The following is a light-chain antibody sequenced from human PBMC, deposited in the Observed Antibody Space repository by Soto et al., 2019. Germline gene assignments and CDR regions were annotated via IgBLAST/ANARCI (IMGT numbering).Light chain of an antibody. CDR3: QQSFSTPRT. V-gene: IGKV1-39*01. J-gene: IGKJ1*01. CDR1: RSISNY. Sequence: DIQMTQSPSSLSASVGDRITITCRASRSISNYLNWYQQKPGKAPNLLIYAASSLQSGVPSRFSGSGSRTDFTLTISSLQPEDFATYYCQQSFSTPRTFSQGTKVDIK. CDR2: AAS.